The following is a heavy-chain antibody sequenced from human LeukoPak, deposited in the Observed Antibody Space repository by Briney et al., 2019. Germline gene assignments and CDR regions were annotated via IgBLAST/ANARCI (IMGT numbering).Heavy chain of an antibody. V-gene: IGHV3-7*03. Sequence: GGSLRLSCAASGFPFSSYWMSWVRQAPGRGLEWVANIKQDGSEKYYVDSVKGRFTISRDNAKNSLYLQMNSLRAEDTALYYCARGSGSSWYFYFDYWGQGTLVTVSS. CDR1: GFPFSSYW. J-gene: IGHJ4*02. D-gene: IGHD6-13*01. CDR3: ARGSGSSWYFYFDY. CDR2: IKQDGSEK.